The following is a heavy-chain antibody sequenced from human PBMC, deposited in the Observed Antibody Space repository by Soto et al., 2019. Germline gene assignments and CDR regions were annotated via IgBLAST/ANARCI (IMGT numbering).Heavy chain of an antibody. CDR2: VWHDGKYK. J-gene: IGHJ4*02. D-gene: IGHD6-13*01. CDR1: GFIFNNYG. CDR3: ARDKAAAAKGVHFDY. V-gene: IGHV3-33*01. Sequence: GGSLRLSCATSGFIFNNYGMHWVRQAPGKGLGWVAVVWHDGKYKYYADCVRGRFTISRDKSNNTVFLQMDRLRAEDTAVYSCARDKAAAAKGVHFDYWRQGSLVTVSS.